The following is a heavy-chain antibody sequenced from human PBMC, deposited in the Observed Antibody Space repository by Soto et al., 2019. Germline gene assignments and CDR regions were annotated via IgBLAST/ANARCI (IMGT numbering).Heavy chain of an antibody. V-gene: IGHV3-11*05. CDR3: ASWGYGSYS. Sequence: QVQLVESGGGLVKPGGSLRLSCAASGFRFSDYYMNWIRQAPGKGLEWVSYINTASTYTNYADFVKGRFTISRDNAKSSLYLQMNNLGAEDTAVYYCASWGYGSYSWGQGTLVTVSS. D-gene: IGHD3-10*01. J-gene: IGHJ4*02. CDR1: GFRFSDYY. CDR2: INTASTYT.